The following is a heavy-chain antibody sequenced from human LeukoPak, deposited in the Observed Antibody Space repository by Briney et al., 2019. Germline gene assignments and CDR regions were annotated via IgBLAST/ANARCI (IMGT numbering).Heavy chain of an antibody. V-gene: IGHV3-11*01. CDR1: GFTFSDYY. J-gene: IGHJ6*02. CDR3: AREVVIVPDYFYYGLDV. D-gene: IGHD2/OR15-2a*01. CDR2: ISSSGDSL. Sequence: GGSLRLSCAASGFTFSDYYMTWVRQAPGKGLEWVSFISSSGDSLYCADSVRGRFTISRDNDKNSLFLQMNSLRAEDTAVYYCAREVVIVPDYFYYGLDVWGQGTTVTVSS.